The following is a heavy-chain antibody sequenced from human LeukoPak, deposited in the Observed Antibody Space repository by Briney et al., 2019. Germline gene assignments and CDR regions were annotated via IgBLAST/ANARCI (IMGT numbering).Heavy chain of an antibody. D-gene: IGHD2-8*01. V-gene: IGHV4-39*07. J-gene: IGHJ4*02. CDR3: AREVVEKSYCTNGVCYN. CDR1: GGSISSGSYY. Sequence: SETLSLTCTVSGGSISSGSYYWRWIRQPAGKGLEWIGSIYHSGSTYYNPSLKSRVSISVDTSKNQFSLKLSSVTAADTAVHYCAREVVEKSYCTNGVCYNWGQGTLVTVSS. CDR2: IYHSGST.